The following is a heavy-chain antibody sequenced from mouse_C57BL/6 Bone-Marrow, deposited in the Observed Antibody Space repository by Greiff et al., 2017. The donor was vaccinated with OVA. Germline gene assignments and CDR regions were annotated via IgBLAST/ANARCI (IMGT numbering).Heavy chain of an antibody. D-gene: IGHD2-4*01. Sequence: LQESGAELVRPGASVKMSCKASGYTFTSYNMHWVKQTPRQGLEWIGAIYPGNGDTSYNQKFKGQANLTVDKSSSTAYMQLSSLTSEDSAVYSCARVRDYDEKCYAMDYWGQGTSVTVSS. CDR2: IYPGNGDT. V-gene: IGHV1-12*01. J-gene: IGHJ4*01. CDR3: ARVRDYDEKCYAMDY. CDR1: GYTFTSYN.